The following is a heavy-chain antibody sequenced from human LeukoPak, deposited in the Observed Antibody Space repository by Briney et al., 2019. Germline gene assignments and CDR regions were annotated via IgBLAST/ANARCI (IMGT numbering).Heavy chain of an antibody. J-gene: IGHJ4*02. V-gene: IGHV3-74*01. Sequence: GGSLRLSCAASGNYWMHWVRQAPGKGLAWVSHINGDGSWTSYADSVKGRFTISKDNAKNTVYLQMNNLRAEDTAVYYCVSFYETYWGRGTLVTVSP. D-gene: IGHD2-2*01. CDR2: INGDGSWT. CDR1: GNYW. CDR3: VSFYETY.